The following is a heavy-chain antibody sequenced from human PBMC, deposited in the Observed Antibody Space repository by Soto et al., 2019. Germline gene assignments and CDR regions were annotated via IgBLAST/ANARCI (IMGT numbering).Heavy chain of an antibody. V-gene: IGHV3-21*01. CDR3: TRDASRDSSARGWFDP. J-gene: IGHJ5*02. D-gene: IGHD6-13*01. Sequence: GGSLRRSWSASGFTFRGFTMNWVRQAPGKGLEWVSTISSNSAYIYYTDALRGRFTISRDNAKNSLHLQMNSLRAEDTAVYYCTRDASRDSSARGWFDPWGPGTLVTVSS. CDR2: ISSNSAYI. CDR1: GFTFRGFT.